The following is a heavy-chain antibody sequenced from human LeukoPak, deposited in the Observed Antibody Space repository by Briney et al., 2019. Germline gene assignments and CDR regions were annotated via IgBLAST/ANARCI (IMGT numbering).Heavy chain of an antibody. CDR3: ARGRELRYFDWLLDYYYYGMDV. CDR1: GGSFSGYY. Sequence: SETLSLTCAVYGGSFSGYYWSWIRQPPGRGLEWIGEINHSGSTNYNPSLKSRVTISVDTSKNQFSLKLSSVTAADTAVYYCARGRELRYFDWLLDYYYYGMDVWGQGTTVTVSS. CDR2: INHSGST. V-gene: IGHV4-34*01. D-gene: IGHD3-9*01. J-gene: IGHJ6*02.